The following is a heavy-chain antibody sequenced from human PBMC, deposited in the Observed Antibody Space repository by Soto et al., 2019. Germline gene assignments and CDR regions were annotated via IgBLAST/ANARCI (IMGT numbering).Heavy chain of an antibody. CDR1: KCPFSSYE. CDR2: IIPIFGTA. Sequence: ALVQVPSMASKCPFSSYEINCVRRTPRQRLKWMGGIIPIFGTANYAQKFQGRVTITADESTSTAYMELSSLRSEDTDVYYCVRPRQPTGVWSGYENVFDYWGQGTLVTVTS. D-gene: IGHD3-3*01. CDR3: VRPRQPTGVWSGYENVFDY. J-gene: IGHJ4*02. V-gene: IGHV1-69*13.